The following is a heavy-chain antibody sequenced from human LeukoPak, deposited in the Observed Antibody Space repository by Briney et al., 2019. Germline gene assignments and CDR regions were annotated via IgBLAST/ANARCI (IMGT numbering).Heavy chain of an antibody. Sequence: PSETLSLTCTVSGGSISSYYWSWIRQPPGKELEWIGYIYYSGSTNYNPSLKSRVTISVDTSKNQFSLKLSSVTAADTAVYYCARETAIGVYSSSSYFDYWGQGTLVTVSS. CDR1: GGSISSYY. CDR2: IYYSGST. J-gene: IGHJ4*02. V-gene: IGHV4-59*01. D-gene: IGHD6-6*01. CDR3: ARETAIGVYSSSSYFDY.